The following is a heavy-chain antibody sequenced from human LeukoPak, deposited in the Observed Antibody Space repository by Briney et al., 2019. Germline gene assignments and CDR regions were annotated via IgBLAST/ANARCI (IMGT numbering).Heavy chain of an antibody. CDR2: IIPIFGTA. D-gene: IGHD5-18*01. CDR1: GGTFSSYA. J-gene: IGHJ4*02. CDR3: ASSPRRYSYGTYFDY. V-gene: IGHV1-69*05. Sequence: GASVKVPCKASGGTFSSYAISWVRQAPGQGLEWMGGIIPIFGTANYAQKFQGRVTITTDESTSTAYMELSSLRSEDTAVYYCASSPRRYSYGTYFDYWGQGTLVTVSS.